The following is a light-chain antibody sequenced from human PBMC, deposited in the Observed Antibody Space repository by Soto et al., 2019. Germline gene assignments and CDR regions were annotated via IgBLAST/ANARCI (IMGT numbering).Light chain of an antibody. V-gene: IGLV2-14*01. CDR1: SSDVGAYNY. CDR3: ASYGSSKV. J-gene: IGLJ1*01. Sequence: QSALTQPASVSGSPGQSIAISCTGTSSDVGAYNYVSWYQHHPGEAPKLLIYEVSNRPSGVSNRFSGSKSGNTASLTISGLQAEDEADYYCASYGSSKVFATGTKLTVL. CDR2: EVS.